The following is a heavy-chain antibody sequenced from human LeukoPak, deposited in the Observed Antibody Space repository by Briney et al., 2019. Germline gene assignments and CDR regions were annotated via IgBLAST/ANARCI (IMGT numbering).Heavy chain of an antibody. CDR2: ITSDSGAI. D-gene: IGHD5-24*01. CDR1: GLTFSSNS. Sequence: GGSLRLSCAASGLTFSSNSMNWVRQAPGKGLEWLSYITSDSGAIYYADSVKGRFTISRDNSKNSLYLQMNSLRTEDTALYYCAKDIGGPRDGYNFGYWGQGTLVTVSS. V-gene: IGHV3-48*04. J-gene: IGHJ4*02. CDR3: AKDIGGPRDGYNFGY.